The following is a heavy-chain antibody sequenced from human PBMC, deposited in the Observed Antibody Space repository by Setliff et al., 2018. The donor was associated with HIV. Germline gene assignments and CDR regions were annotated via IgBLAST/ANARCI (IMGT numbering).Heavy chain of an antibody. Sequence: GGSLRLSCAASGFTVSSNYMSWVRQAPGKGLEWVSVIYSGGSTYYADSVKGRFTISRDNSKNTLYLQMNSLRAEDTAVYYCARADSSNWYHVDYWGQGTLVTVSS. CDR2: IYSGGST. D-gene: IGHD6-13*01. CDR3: ARADSSNWYHVDY. CDR1: GFTVSSNY. V-gene: IGHV3-53*05. J-gene: IGHJ4*02.